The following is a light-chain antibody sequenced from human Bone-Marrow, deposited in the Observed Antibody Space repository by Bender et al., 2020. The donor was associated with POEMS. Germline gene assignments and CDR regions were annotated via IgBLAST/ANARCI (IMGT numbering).Light chain of an antibody. CDR2: DVS. CDR3: SSYTSTTIGV. Sequence: QSALTQPASVSGSPGQSVTISCSGTSSDVGSYNLVSWYQQHPGKAPKLMIYDVSNRPSGVSNRFSASKSGNTASLTISGLQAEDEADYYCSSYTSTTIGVFGGGTKLTVL. V-gene: IGLV2-14*02. CDR1: SSDVGSYNL. J-gene: IGLJ2*01.